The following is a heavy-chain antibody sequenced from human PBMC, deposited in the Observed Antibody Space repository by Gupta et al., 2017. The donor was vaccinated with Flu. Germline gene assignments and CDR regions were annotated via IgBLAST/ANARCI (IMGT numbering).Heavy chain of an antibody. CDR2: SSPSRRLT. V-gene: IGHV1-46*01. D-gene: IGHD3-10*01. Sequence: KGPGQGLEWMGLSSPSRRLTAYAQSCQCRVTVTTDTSTRTVYMELTSLRAEATAVYLRARDPPVRRLRHFDYWGQGTLVTVSS. J-gene: IGHJ4*02. CDR3: ARDPPVRRLRHFDY.